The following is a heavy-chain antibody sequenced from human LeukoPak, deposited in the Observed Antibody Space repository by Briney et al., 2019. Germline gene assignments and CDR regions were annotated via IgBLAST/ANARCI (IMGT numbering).Heavy chain of an antibody. CDR1: GFTFRSYA. J-gene: IGHJ4*02. CDR3: AKGGSGDSPYYVFDY. D-gene: IGHD3-22*01. Sequence: GGSLRLSCAASGFTFRSYAMSWVRQAPGKGLEWVAAISGSGGSTYYADSVKGRFTISRDTSKNTLYQQMNSLGAEDTAVYYCAKGGSGDSPYYVFDYWGQGTLVTVSS. V-gene: IGHV3-23*01. CDR2: ISGSGGST.